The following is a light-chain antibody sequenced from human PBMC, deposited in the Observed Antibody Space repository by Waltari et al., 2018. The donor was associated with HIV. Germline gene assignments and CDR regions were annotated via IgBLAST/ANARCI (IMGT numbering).Light chain of an antibody. CDR3: QSYDSSLRGV. J-gene: IGLJ3*02. V-gene: IGLV1-40*01. CDR2: DNT. CDR1: GSNIGAGYD. Sequence: QSVLTQPPSVSGATGQRVTISCSGSGSNIGAGYDVHWYQQLPGSAPKLLIYDNTKRPSGGPDRCSGCKSGTSASLAITGLQAEDEADYYCQSYDSSLRGVFGGVTKLTV.